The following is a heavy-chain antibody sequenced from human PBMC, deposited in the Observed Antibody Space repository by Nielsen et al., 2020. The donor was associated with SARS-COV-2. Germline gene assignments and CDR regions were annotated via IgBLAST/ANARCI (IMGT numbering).Heavy chain of an antibody. Sequence: ASVKVSCKASGYTFTSNYMHWVRQAPGQGLEWMGIINPSGGSTSYAQKFQGRVTMTRDTSTSTVYMELSSLRSEDTAVYYCARDQVGYDVAYWGQGTLVTVSA. CDR3: ARDQVGYDVAY. CDR1: GYTFTSNY. J-gene: IGHJ4*02. V-gene: IGHV1-46*01. D-gene: IGHD6-13*01. CDR2: INPSGGST.